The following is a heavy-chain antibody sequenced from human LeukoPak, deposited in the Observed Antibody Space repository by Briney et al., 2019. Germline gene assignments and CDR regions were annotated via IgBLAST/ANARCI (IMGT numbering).Heavy chain of an antibody. D-gene: IGHD5-24*01. J-gene: IGHJ4*02. Sequence: SETLSLTCTVSGGSISSGSYYWSWMRQPAGKGLEWIGRIYSSGSSNYNPSLKSRVTISVDTSKNQSSLKLSSVTAADTAVYYCARGRDGYNFLNRGEYYYFDYWGQGTLVTVSS. V-gene: IGHV4-61*02. CDR2: IYSSGSS. CDR1: GGSISSGSYY. CDR3: ARGRDGYNFLNRGEYYYFDY.